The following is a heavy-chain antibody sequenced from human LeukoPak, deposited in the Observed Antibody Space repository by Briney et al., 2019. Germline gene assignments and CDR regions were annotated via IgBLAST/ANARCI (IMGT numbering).Heavy chain of an antibody. CDR3: AKRRGSGSYFHDY. CDR2: VSTSGGDT. D-gene: IGHD3-10*01. J-gene: IGHJ4*02. Sequence: GGSLRLSCAASGFTFSTYAMSWVRQAPGKGLEWVSSVSTSGGDTYNADSVKGRFTISRDNSKNTLYLQMNSLRAEDTAVYYCAKRRGSGSYFHDYWGQGTLVTVSS. CDR1: GFTFSTYA. V-gene: IGHV3-23*01.